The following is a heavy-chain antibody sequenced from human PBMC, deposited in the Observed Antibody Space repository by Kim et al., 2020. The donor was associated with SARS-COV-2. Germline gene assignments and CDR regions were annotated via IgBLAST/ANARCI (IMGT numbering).Heavy chain of an antibody. J-gene: IGHJ3*02. CDR2: INPSGGNT. CDR3: AREAGSFAN. Sequence: ASVKVSCKASGYTFTTNYMHWVRQAPGQGLEWMGLINPSGGNTLYAQTFQGRVTMTADTSTSTVYMELSSLRSEDTAMYYCAREAGSFANWGQGALVTVS. CDR1: GYTFTTNY. V-gene: IGHV1-46*03.